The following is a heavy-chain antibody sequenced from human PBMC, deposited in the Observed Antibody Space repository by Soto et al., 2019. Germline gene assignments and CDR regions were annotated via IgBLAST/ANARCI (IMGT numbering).Heavy chain of an antibody. CDR1: GFTFSGYS. CDR2: ISSRSTTI. V-gene: IGHV3-48*02. Sequence: EVQLVESGGGLVQPGGSLRLSCAASGFTFSGYSMNWVRQAPGKGLEWVSYISSRSTTIYYADSVKGRFTISRDNAKNSLYLQMNSLRDEDTAMYYCARDLYLRGTDYYYGMDVWGQGTTVTVSS. CDR3: ARDLYLRGTDYYYGMDV. J-gene: IGHJ6*02. D-gene: IGHD1-1*01.